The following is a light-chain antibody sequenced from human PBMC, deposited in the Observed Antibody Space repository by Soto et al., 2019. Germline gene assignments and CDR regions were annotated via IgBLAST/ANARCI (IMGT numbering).Light chain of an antibody. J-gene: IGLJ1*01. CDR3: QSFDSSLSALV. V-gene: IGLV1-40*01. CDR2: GNN. Sequence: HSVLTQPPSVSGAPGQRVTISCTGSISNIGAGLHVHWYQQLPGTAPKLLISGNNNRPSGVPDRFSGSKSGTSASLAITGLQVEDEADYYCQSFDSSLSALVFGTGTKVTVL. CDR1: ISNIGAGLH.